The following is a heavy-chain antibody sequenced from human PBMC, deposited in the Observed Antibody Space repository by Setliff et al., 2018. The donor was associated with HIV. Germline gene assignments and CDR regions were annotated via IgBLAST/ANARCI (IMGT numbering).Heavy chain of an antibody. CDR1: GGSISSGGYY. CDR2: IYYSGST. D-gene: IGHD4-17*01. J-gene: IGHJ6*04. Sequence: SETLSLTCTVSGGSISSGGYYWSWIRQHPGKGLEWIGYIYYSGSTYYNPSLKSRVTISVDTSKNQFSLKLSSVTAADTAVYYCARDRSRHYGAGGRLDVWGKGTTVTVTS. V-gene: IGHV4-31*03. CDR3: ARDRSRHYGAGGRLDV.